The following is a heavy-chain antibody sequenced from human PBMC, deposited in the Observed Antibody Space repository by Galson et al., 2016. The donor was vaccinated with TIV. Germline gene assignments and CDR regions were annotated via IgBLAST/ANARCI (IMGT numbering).Heavy chain of an antibody. CDR1: GFTFSSHR. CDR3: ARFSDHLLVSMDV. D-gene: IGHD2-2*01. V-gene: IGHV3-48*01. CDR2: LSSSSSSV. J-gene: IGHJ6*03. Sequence: SLRLSCAASGFTFSSHRMNWVSQAPGKGMEWVSFLSSSSSSVKYAESVKGRFTFSRDNAKKSQYLQMNSLRVEDTAVYYCARFSDHLLVSMDVWGKGTTVTVSS.